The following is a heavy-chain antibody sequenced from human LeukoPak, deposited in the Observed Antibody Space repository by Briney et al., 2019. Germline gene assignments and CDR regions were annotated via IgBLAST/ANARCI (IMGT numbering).Heavy chain of an antibody. CDR3: ARGAAGTPLNWFDP. Sequence: GASVKVSCKASGGTFSNYALSWVRQAPGQGLEWMGGIIPIFGTANYAQKFQGRVTITADESMSTAYMELSSLRSDDTAVYYCARGAAGTPLNWFDPWGQGTLVTVSS. V-gene: IGHV1-69*13. CDR2: IIPIFGTA. J-gene: IGHJ5*02. CDR1: GGTFSNYA. D-gene: IGHD6-13*01.